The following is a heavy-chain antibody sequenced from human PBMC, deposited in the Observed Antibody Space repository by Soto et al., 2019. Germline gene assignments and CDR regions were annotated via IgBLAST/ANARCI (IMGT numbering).Heavy chain of an antibody. J-gene: IGHJ4*02. CDR3: ARDPSPDFWSGYYDY. Sequence: HLVQSGAEVKQPGASVKVSCKASGYTFKDYFLHWVRQAPGQGLEWMGWINPNNGGTDYAQKFQGRVTMTRDTSISIAYMDVSGLRSGDTAVYYCARDPSPDFWSGYYDYRGQGTLITVSS. CDR1: GYTFKDYF. CDR2: INPNNGGT. D-gene: IGHD3-3*01. V-gene: IGHV1-2*02.